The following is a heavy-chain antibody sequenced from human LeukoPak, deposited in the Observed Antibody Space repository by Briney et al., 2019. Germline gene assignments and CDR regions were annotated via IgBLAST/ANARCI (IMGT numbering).Heavy chain of an antibody. CDR2: IYHSGST. CDR1: GYSISSGYY. CDR3: ASTSGWFDP. J-gene: IGHJ5*02. D-gene: IGHD3-10*01. Sequence: PSETLSLTCAASGYSISSGYYWGWIRQPPGKGLEWIGSIYHSGSTYYNPSLKSRVTISVDTSKNQFSLKLSSVTAADTAVYYCASTSGWFDPWGQGTLVTVSS. V-gene: IGHV4-38-2*01.